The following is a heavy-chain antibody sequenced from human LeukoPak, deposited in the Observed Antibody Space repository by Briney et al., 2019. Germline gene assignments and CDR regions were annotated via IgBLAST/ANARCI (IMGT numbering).Heavy chain of an antibody. CDR2: IYYSGST. J-gene: IGHJ5*02. D-gene: IGHD3-16*01. Sequence: SETLSLTCTVSGASISSYYWSWIRQPPGKGLEWIGYIYYSGSTNYNPSLKSRVTISIDTSKNQFSLKVISVPAADTAIYYCARESGSYLWRSWLNPWGQGTLVTVSS. CDR3: ARESGSYLWRSWLNP. V-gene: IGHV4-59*01. CDR1: GASISSYY.